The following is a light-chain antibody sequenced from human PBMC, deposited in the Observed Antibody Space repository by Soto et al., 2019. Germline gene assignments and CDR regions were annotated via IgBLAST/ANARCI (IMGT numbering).Light chain of an antibody. J-gene: IGKJ2*01. CDR3: QQYGSSPYT. CDR1: QSVSSSY. V-gene: IGKV3-20*01. CDR2: GAS. Sequence: EIVLTQSPGTLSLSPGERATLSCRASQSVSSSYLAWYPQKPGQAPRLIIYGASSRATGITYRFSGSGSGTDFTLTISRLEPEDFAVYYCQQYGSSPYTFGQGTKLEIK.